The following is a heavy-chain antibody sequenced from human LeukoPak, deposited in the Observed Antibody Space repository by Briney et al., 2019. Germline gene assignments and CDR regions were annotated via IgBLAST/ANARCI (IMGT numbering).Heavy chain of an antibody. J-gene: IGHJ3*02. D-gene: IGHD5-18*01. CDR1: GYGFTNYW. Sequence: GESLQISFKGSGYGFTNYWIGWVRQMPGKGLECMGIIYPDDSDIRYSPSFQGQVTISADKSVSTAYLQWSSLKASDTAIYYCARHTRGVDTALVQDAFDIWGQGTRVTVSS. V-gene: IGHV5-51*01. CDR2: IYPDDSDI. CDR3: ARHTRGVDTALVQDAFDI.